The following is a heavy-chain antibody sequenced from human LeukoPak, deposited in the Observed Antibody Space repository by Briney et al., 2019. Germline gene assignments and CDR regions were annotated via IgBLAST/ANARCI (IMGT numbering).Heavy chain of an antibody. V-gene: IGHV1-18*04. D-gene: IGHD2-2*01. Sequence: GASVKVSCKASGYTFTGYYMHWVRQAPGQGLEWMGWISAYNGNTNYAQKLQGRVTVTTDTSTSTAYMELRSLRSDDTAVYYCARVTCSSTSCPNDAFDIWGQGTMVTVSS. CDR2: ISAYNGNT. CDR3: ARVTCSSTSCPNDAFDI. J-gene: IGHJ3*02. CDR1: GYTFTGYY.